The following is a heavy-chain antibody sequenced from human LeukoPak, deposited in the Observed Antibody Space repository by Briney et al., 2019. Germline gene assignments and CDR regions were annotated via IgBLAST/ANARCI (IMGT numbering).Heavy chain of an antibody. Sequence: PSETLSLTCAVYGGSFSGYYWSWIRQPPGKGLEWIGEINHSGSTNYNPSLKSRVTISVDTSKNQFSLKLSSVTAADTAVYYCARALYYYGLGSYYHSYYFDYWGQGTLVTVSS. CDR1: GGSFSGYY. CDR2: INHSGST. CDR3: ARALYYYGLGSYYHSYYFDY. J-gene: IGHJ4*02. D-gene: IGHD3-10*01. V-gene: IGHV4-34*01.